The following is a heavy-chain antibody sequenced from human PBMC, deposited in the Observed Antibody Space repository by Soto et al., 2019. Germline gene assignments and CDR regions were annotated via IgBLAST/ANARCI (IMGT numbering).Heavy chain of an antibody. V-gene: IGHV3-30-3*01. D-gene: IGHD2-2*01. CDR3: ARDAYPVVVPAATFDY. J-gene: IGHJ4*02. CDR2: ISYDGSNK. Sequence: QVQLVESGGGVVQPGRSLRLSCAASGFTFSSYAMHWVRQAPGKGLEWVAVISYDGSNKYYADSVKGRFTISRDNSKNTLYLQMNSLRAEDTAVYYCARDAYPVVVPAATFDYWGQGTLVTVSS. CDR1: GFTFSSYA.